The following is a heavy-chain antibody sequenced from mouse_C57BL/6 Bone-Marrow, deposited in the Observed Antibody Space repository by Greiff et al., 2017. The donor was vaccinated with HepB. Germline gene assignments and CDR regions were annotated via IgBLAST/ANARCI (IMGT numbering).Heavy chain of an antibody. J-gene: IGHJ4*01. CDR2: IRNKANGYKT. Sequence: EVQGVESGGGLVQPGGSLSLSCAASGFTFTDYYMSWVRQPPGKALEWLGFIRNKANGYKTEYSASVKGRFNISRDNSQSILYLQMNALRAEDSATYYCASLSSYAMDYWGQGTSVTVSS. CDR3: ASLSSYAMDY. CDR1: GFTFTDYY. D-gene: IGHD6-1*01. V-gene: IGHV7-3*01.